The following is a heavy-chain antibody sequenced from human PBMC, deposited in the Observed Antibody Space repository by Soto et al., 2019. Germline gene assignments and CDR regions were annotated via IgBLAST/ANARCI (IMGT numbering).Heavy chain of an antibody. CDR3: ARRYGSAIDY. J-gene: IGHJ4*02. D-gene: IGHD1-26*01. V-gene: IGHV4-59*08. CDR1: GGTISSWY. CDR2: IYYSGST. Sequence: QVQLQESGPGLVKPSETLSLTCTVSGGTISSWYWSWIRKPPGKGLEWIGYIYYSGSTNCNPSLNRPVTISVDTSNTQCSLKLSSVTAADTAVYYCARRYGSAIDYWGQGTLVTVSS.